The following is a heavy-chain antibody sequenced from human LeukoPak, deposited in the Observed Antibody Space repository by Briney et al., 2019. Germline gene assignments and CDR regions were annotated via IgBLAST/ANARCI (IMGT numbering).Heavy chain of an antibody. V-gene: IGHV3-23*01. CDR1: GFTFSSYA. J-gene: IGHJ4*02. CDR3: ASLLWFGELSGY. Sequence: GGSLRLSCAASGFTFSSYAMSWVRQAPGNGLEWVSAISGSGGSTYYADSVKGRFTISRDNSKNTLYLQMNSLRAEDTAVYYCASLLWFGELSGYWGQGTLVTVSS. D-gene: IGHD3-10*01. CDR2: ISGSGGST.